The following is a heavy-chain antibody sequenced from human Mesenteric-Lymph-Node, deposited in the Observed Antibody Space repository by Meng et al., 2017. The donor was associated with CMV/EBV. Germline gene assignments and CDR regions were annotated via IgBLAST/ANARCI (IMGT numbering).Heavy chain of an antibody. CDR1: GGSFSGYY. CDR2: INHSGVP. V-gene: IGHV4-34*01. CDR3: ARGSDIPVNNY. Sequence: QGQLQQWGAGLLKPSETLSLTCAVYGGSFSGYYWSWIRQPPGKGLEWIGEINHSGVPNYNPSLKSRVTISLDRSKNQFSLKLSSVTAEDTAVYYCARGSDIPVNNYWGQGTLVTV. D-gene: IGHD2-15*01. J-gene: IGHJ4*02.